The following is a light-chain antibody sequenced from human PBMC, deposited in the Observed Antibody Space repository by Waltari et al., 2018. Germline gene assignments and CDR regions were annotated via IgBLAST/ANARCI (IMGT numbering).Light chain of an antibody. CDR3: EHFNNYPLT. CDR2: AAS. Sequence: IQLPQSPSFLSASLGDRLTITCRASQDIRHYLAGYHLRPGKAPKLLIYAASTLQGGVPARFSGSGSGTDFTLTISSLQPEDFATYYCEHFNNYPLTFGGGTKVEIK. J-gene: IGKJ4*02. V-gene: IGKV1-9*01. CDR1: QDIRHY.